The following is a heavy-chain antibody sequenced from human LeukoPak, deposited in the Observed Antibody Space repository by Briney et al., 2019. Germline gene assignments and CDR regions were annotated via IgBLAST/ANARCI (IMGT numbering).Heavy chain of an antibody. V-gene: IGHV4-39*01. CDR2: IYYSGST. Sequence: SETLSLTCTVSGGSISSSSYYWGWIRQPPGKGLEWIGSIYYSGSTYYNPSLKSRVTISVDTSKNQFSLKLSSVTAADTAVYYCARRLITTGTVDAFDIWGQGTMVTVSS. D-gene: IGHD4-17*01. CDR3: ARRLITTGTVDAFDI. J-gene: IGHJ3*02. CDR1: GGSISSSSYY.